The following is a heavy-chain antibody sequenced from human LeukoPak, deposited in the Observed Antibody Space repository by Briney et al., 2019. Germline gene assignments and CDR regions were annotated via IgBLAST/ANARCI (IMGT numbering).Heavy chain of an antibody. CDR3: TRDSNYVAFDY. CDR2: SRSKTYNYAT. V-gene: IGHV3-73*01. J-gene: IGHJ4*02. D-gene: IGHD4-11*01. Sequence: GGSLKLSCVASGSGFTFSGSAMHWVRQASGRGLEWVGHSRSKTYNYATAFAASVKGRFTISRDDSQNTAYLQMNSLKTEDTAVYYCTRDSNYVAFDYWGQGTLVTVSS. CDR1: GSGFTFSGSA.